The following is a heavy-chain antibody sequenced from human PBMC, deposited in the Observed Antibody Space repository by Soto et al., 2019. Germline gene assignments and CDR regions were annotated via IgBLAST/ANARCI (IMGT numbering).Heavy chain of an antibody. CDR2: IYYSGST. D-gene: IGHD6-13*01. J-gene: IGHJ4*02. CDR3: ARLAGYSSSSAFFDY. V-gene: IGHV4-39*01. CDR1: GGSISSSSYY. Sequence: SETLSLTCTVSGGSISSSSYYWGWIRQPPGKGLEWIGSIYYSGSTYYNPSLKSRVTISVDTSKNQFSLKLSSVTAADTAVYYCARLAGYSSSSAFFDYWGQVTLVTVSS.